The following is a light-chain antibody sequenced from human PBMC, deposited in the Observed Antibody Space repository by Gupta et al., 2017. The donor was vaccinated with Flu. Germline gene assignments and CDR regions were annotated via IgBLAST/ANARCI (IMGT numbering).Light chain of an antibody. CDR3: QQRVDWPLT. V-gene: IGKV3-11*01. Sequence: DTVLTQSPATLPLSPGERATLSCRASQSVGTFLAWYQQRPGQAPRLLIYDASNRATGIPPRFSGSASGTDFTLTISILRPEDFAVYYCQQRVDWPLTFGGGTKVEIK. CDR1: QSVGTF. J-gene: IGKJ4*01. CDR2: DAS.